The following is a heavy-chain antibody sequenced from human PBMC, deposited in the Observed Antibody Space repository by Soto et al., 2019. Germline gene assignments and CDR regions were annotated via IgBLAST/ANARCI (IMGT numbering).Heavy chain of an antibody. CDR1: GFTFSNYA. D-gene: IGHD3-9*01. V-gene: IGHV3-23*01. J-gene: IGHJ4*02. CDR2: INGGGTNS. Sequence: TGGSLRLSCEAAGFTFSNYAMSWVRQAPGKGLELEWISAINGGGTNSYHADSVKGRFTISRDNSRNTLFLQMNTLRAEDTAVYYCANVLRYFDWSPGLEYWGQGTLVTVSS. CDR3: ANVLRYFDWSPGLEY.